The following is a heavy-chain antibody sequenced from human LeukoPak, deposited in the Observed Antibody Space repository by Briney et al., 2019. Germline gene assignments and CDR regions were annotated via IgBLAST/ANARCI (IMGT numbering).Heavy chain of an antibody. CDR3: AKDPKAWFGELFDY. V-gene: IGHV3-23*01. CDR2: ISGNGYST. Sequence: PGGSLRLSCAASGFTFNTYAMSWVRQAPGKGLEWVSAISGNGYSTYYAGSVKGRFTISRDNSKNTLYLQMKSLGAEDTAIYYCAKDPKAWFGELFDYWGQGTLVTVTS. J-gene: IGHJ4*02. D-gene: IGHD3-10*01. CDR1: GFTFNTYA.